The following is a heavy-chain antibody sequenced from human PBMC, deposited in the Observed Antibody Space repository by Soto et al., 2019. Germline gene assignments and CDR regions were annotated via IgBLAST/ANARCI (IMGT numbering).Heavy chain of an antibody. Sequence: QVRLVQSGAEVKKPGSSVKVSCKASGGTFSSYAISWVRQAPGQGLEWMGGIIPIFGTANYAQKFQGRVTITADESTSTAYMELSSLRSEDTAVYYCAAPGEVVLADRYYFDYWGQGTLVTVSS. CDR3: AAPGEVVLADRYYFDY. CDR2: IIPIFGTA. D-gene: IGHD2-21*01. V-gene: IGHV1-69*01. J-gene: IGHJ4*02. CDR1: GGTFSSYA.